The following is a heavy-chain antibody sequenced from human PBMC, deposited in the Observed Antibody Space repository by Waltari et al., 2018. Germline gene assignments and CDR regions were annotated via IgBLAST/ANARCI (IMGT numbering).Heavy chain of an antibody. CDR1: GVPFSDYT. V-gene: IGHV3-23*03. J-gene: IGHJ4*02. D-gene: IGHD3-22*01. Sequence: EVQLLESGGGLLQPGGALRVSCSASGVPFSDYTMSWFSTAPGKGLEWVSVFHSGGRTNYSVSVKGRFTVSRDDSKNTLYLQMNSLRVEDTARYFCAKAGGQFLLQYYFDSWGQGTLVTVSS. CDR3: AKAGGQFLLQYYFDS. CDR2: FHSGGRT.